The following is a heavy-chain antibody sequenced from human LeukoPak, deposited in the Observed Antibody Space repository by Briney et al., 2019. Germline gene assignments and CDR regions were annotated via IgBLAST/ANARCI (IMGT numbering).Heavy chain of an antibody. V-gene: IGHV4-59*01. CDR2: IYHSGGT. Sequence: SETLSLTCTVSGGYISNYYWSWIRQPPGKGLEWIGYIYHSGGTHYNPSLKSRGTISVDTSKNQFSLKLSSVTAADTAVYYCARAQKYYYDSSGDRLFKYWGQGTLVTVSS. CDR3: ARAQKYYYDSSGDRLFKY. J-gene: IGHJ4*02. D-gene: IGHD3-22*01. CDR1: GGYISNYY.